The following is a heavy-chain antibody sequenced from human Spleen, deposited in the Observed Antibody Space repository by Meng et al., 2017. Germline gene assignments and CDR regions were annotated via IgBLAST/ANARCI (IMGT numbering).Heavy chain of an antibody. J-gene: IGHJ4*02. CDR3: ASHSGWGERDY. Sequence: VQLVESGGGVVQPGRSLRLSCAASGFTFSSYAMSWVRQAPGKGLEWVSGISGSGDSTYYADSVKGRFTISRDNAKNSLYLQMNSLRAEDTAVYYCASHSGWGERDYWGQGTLVTVSS. D-gene: IGHD6-19*01. CDR1: GFTFSSYA. V-gene: IGHV3-23*04. CDR2: ISGSGDST.